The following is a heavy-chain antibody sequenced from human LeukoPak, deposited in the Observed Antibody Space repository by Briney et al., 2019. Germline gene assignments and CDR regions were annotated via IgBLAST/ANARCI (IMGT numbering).Heavy chain of an antibody. D-gene: IGHD6-13*01. CDR2: ISAYNGNA. V-gene: IGHV1-18*01. CDR3: ASGWYSSSWYEGDCVY. J-gene: IGHJ4*02. CDR1: AYTFTNYG. Sequence: ASVKVSCKASAYTFTNYGISWVRQAPGQGLEWMGWISAYNGNADYAQKFQGRVTMTTDTSRSTAYMELSSLRSEDTAVYYCASGWYSSSWYEGDCVYWGQGTLVTVSS.